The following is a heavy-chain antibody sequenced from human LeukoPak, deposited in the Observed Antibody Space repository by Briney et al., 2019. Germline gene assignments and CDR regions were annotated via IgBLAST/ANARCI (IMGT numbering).Heavy chain of an antibody. V-gene: IGHV2-5*02. CDR3: AHSLDSTSWYGYYYYMDV. J-gene: IGHJ6*03. D-gene: IGHD2-2*01. Sequence: SGPALVKPTQTLTLTCSFSGFSLTTPGVGVGWVRQPPGQALEWLGFIYWDDDKRYRPSRKSRLTITMDTSRSQVVLTLTTVDPVDTATYFCAHSLDSTSWYGYYYYMDVWGKGTTVTVSS. CDR2: IYWDDDK. CDR1: GFSLTTPGVG.